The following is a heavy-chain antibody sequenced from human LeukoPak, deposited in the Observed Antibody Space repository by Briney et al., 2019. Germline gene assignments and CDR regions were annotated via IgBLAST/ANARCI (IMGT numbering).Heavy chain of an antibody. CDR3: ARGALYDSSGNRYFQP. CDR1: GFSFNIYT. D-gene: IGHD3-22*01. CDR2: ISSSGSYI. J-gene: IGHJ1*01. V-gene: IGHV3-21*01. Sequence: GGSLRLSCAASGFSFNIYTMNWVRQAPGKGLEWVSSISSSGSYISQADSLKGRFTIFRDNAQNSLYLQMNSLRAEDTAVYYCARGALYDSSGNRYFQPWGQGTLVTVSS.